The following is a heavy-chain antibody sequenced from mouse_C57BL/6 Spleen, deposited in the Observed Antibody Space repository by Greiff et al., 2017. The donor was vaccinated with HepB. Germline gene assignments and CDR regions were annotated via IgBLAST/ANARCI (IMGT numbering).Heavy chain of an antibody. CDR1: GYTFTSYW. V-gene: IGHV1-69*01. CDR3: ARSVGSRWYFDV. J-gene: IGHJ1*03. CDR2: IDPSDSYT. D-gene: IGHD1-1*01. Sequence: QVQLQQPGAELVMPGASVKLSCKASGYTFTSYWMHWVKQRPGQGLEWIGEIDPSDSYTNYNQKFKGKSTLTVDKSSSTAYMQLSSLTSEDSAVYYCARSVGSRWYFDVWGTGTTVTVSS.